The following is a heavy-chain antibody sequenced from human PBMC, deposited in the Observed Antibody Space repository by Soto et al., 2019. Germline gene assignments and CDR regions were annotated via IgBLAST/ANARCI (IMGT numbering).Heavy chain of an antibody. D-gene: IGHD3-9*01. V-gene: IGHV1-24*01. CDR3: ATVVGLGRYYFDV. J-gene: IGHJ4*02. CDR2: IDPKDALP. Sequence: ASVKVSCKVSGHKVTELSIYWMRQSPGTGLECMGGIDPKDALPVYAQNFEGRVTMTEDASTDTAFLEVENLRSEDTAVYFCATVVGLGRYYFDVWGQGSMVTVSS. CDR1: GHKVTELS.